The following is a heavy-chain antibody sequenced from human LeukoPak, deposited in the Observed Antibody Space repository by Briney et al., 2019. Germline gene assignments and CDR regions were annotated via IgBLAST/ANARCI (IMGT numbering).Heavy chain of an antibody. CDR2: INHSGST. D-gene: IGHD1-26*01. Sequence: SETLSLTCAVYGGSFGGYYWSWIRQPPGKGLEWIGEINHSGSTNYNPSLKSRVTISVDTSKNQFSLKLSSVTAADTAVYYCARGRGVLDYWGQGTLVTVSS. V-gene: IGHV4-34*01. CDR3: ARGRGVLDY. CDR1: GGSFGGYY. J-gene: IGHJ4*02.